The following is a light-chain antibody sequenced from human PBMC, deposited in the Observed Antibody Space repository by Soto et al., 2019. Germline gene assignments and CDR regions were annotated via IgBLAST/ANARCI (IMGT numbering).Light chain of an antibody. J-gene: IGKJ4*01. V-gene: IGKV3-20*01. CDR2: GAS. CDR3: QQYNNWPLT. Sequence: EIVLTQSPGTLSLSPGERATLSCRASQSVSSSYLAWYQQKPGQAPRLLIYGASSRATGIPDRFSGSGSGTDFTLTISSLLSEDFAVYYCQQYNNWPLTFGGGTKVEI. CDR1: QSVSSSY.